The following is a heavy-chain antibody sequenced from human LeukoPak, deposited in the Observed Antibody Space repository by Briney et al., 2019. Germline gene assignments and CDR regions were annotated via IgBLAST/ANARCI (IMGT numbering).Heavy chain of an antibody. CDR2: IRSKAYGGTT. V-gene: IGHV3-49*04. CDR1: GFTFGDYA. J-gene: IGHJ4*02. D-gene: IGHD3-22*01. Sequence: PGGSLRLSCTASGFTFGDYAMSWVRQAPGKGLEWVGFIRSKAYGGTTEYAASAKGRFTISRDDSKSIAYLQMNSLKTEDTAVYYCTRDSHGSSYYDSSGYSNYWGQGTLVTVSS. CDR3: TRDSHGSSYYDSSGYSNY.